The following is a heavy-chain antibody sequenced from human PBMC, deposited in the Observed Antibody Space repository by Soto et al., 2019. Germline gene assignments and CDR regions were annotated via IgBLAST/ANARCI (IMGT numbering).Heavy chain of an antibody. Sequence: SETLSLTCTVSGGSISSYYWSWIRQPPGKGLEWIGYIYYSGTTNYNPSLKSRVTISVDTSKNQFSLKLSSVTAADTAVYYCARGGIAARPVNWFDPGGQGTLVTVSS. CDR3: ARGGIAARPVNWFDP. CDR1: GGSISSYY. D-gene: IGHD6-6*01. CDR2: IYYSGTT. J-gene: IGHJ5*02. V-gene: IGHV4-59*01.